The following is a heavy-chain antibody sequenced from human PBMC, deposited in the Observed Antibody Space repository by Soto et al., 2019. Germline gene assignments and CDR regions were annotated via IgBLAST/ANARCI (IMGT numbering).Heavy chain of an antibody. V-gene: IGHV1-3*01. CDR1: GYTFTSYA. D-gene: IGHD1-1*01. J-gene: IGHJ6*02. CDR3: AREDWSQGSGDWNYHYYYGMDV. CDR2: INAGNGNT. Sequence: ASVKVSCKASGYTFTSYAMHWVRQAPGQRLEWMGWINAGNGNTKYSQKFQGRVTITRDTSASTAYMELSSLRSEDTAVYYCAREDWSQGSGDWNYHYYYGMDVWGQGTTVTVSS.